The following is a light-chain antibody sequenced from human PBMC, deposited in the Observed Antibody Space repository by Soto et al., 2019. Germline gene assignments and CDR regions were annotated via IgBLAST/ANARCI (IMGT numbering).Light chain of an antibody. J-gene: IGKJ1*01. CDR2: GAS. V-gene: IGKV3-20*01. CDR1: QSVSSTY. Sequence: SGLTQSPGTLSLSPGERATLSCRASQSVSSTYLAWYQQKPGQAPRLLIYGASSRATGIPDRFSGSGSGTDFTLTISRLEPEDFAVYYCQQYGSSRWTFGQGTKVDIK. CDR3: QQYGSSRWT.